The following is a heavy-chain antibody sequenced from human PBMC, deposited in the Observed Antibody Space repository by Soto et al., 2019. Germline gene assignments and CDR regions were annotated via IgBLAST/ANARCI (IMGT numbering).Heavy chain of an antibody. CDR2: INPSGGST. V-gene: IGHV1-46*01. Sequence: QVQLVQSGAEVKKPGASVKVSCKASGYTFTSYYMHWVRQAPVQGLEWMGIINPSGGSTSYAQKFQGRVTMTRDTSTRTVYMELSSLRSEDTAVYYCARDLRSHDYGDYYYYGMDVWGQGTTVTVSS. J-gene: IGHJ6*02. CDR1: GYTFTSYY. D-gene: IGHD4-17*01. CDR3: ARDLRSHDYGDYYYYGMDV.